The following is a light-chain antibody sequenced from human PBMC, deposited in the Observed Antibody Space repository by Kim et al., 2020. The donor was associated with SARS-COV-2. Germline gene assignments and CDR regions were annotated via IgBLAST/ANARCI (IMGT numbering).Light chain of an antibody. CDR3: SSYTSSNINYV. CDR2: DVS. V-gene: IGLV2-14*03. J-gene: IGLJ1*01. Sequence: ITNSCTVTSSDVGGYDYVAWYQHHPGKAPKLMLFDVSKRPSGVSNRFSGSKSGNTASLTISGLQAEDEADYYCSSYTSSNINYVFGTGTKVTVL. CDR1: SSDVGGYDY.